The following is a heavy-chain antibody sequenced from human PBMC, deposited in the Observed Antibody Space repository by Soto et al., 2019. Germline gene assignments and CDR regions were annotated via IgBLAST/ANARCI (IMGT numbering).Heavy chain of an antibody. CDR2: INHLGSI. Sequence: SETLSLTCVVSGGSLSDYFWSWISQPPGMALEWIGEINHLGSINYNPSLKSRVTMSVVTSKNQFSLTLNSVTAADTATYYCARGGISHWAYFYYMDVWDRGTTVTVSS. V-gene: IGHV4-34*01. CDR1: GGSLSDYF. D-gene: IGHD2-21*01. CDR3: ARGGISHWAYFYYMDV. J-gene: IGHJ6*03.